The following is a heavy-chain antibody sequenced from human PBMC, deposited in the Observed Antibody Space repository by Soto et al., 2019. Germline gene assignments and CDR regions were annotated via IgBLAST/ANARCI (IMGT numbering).Heavy chain of an antibody. J-gene: IGHJ5*01. CDR2: TIPISDSP. D-gene: IGHD1-26*01. CDR3: ARGHSGVDVRLDS. V-gene: IGHV1-69*06. Sequence: QVQLVQSGAEVKKPGSSVRVSCKASGGTFSEDAISWVRQAPGQGLEWMGGTIPISDSPKYAQKFQGRVTISADKSTGTTYMELSSLRYEDTAIYFCARGHSGVDVRLDSWGQGTVITVSS. CDR1: GGTFSEDA.